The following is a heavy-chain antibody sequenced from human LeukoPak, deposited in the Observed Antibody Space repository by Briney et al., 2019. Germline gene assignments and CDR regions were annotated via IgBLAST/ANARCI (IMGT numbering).Heavy chain of an antibody. J-gene: IGHJ4*02. Sequence: SETLSLTCTVSGGSISSGGYYWSWIRQPPGKGLEWIGYIYHSGSTYYNPSLKSRVTISVDRSKNQFSLKLSSVTAADTAVYYCARDPYYDFWSGGPFDYWGQGTLVTVSS. V-gene: IGHV4-30-2*01. CDR1: GGSISSGGYY. CDR3: ARDPYYDFWSGGPFDY. D-gene: IGHD3-3*01. CDR2: IYHSGST.